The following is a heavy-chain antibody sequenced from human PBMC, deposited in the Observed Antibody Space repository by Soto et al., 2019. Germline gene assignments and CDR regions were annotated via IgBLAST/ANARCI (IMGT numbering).Heavy chain of an antibody. CDR1: GYTFTSYG. D-gene: IGHD3-3*01. Sequence: SVKVSCKASGYTFTSYGISWVRQAPGQGLEWMGWISAYNGNTNYAQKLQGRVTMTTDTSTSTAYMELRSLRSDDTAVYYCARDRGRFLEWLLRPHYFDYWGQGTLVTVSS. CDR2: ISAYNGNT. V-gene: IGHV1-18*01. J-gene: IGHJ4*02. CDR3: ARDRGRFLEWLLRPHYFDY.